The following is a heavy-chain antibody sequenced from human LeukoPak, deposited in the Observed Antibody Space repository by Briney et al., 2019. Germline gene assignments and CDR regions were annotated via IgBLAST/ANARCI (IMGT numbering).Heavy chain of an antibody. V-gene: IGHV3-33*01. J-gene: IGHJ6*04. Sequence: PGRSLRLSCEASGFTFSSYGMHWVRQAPGKGLEWVAVIWYDGSNKYYADSVKGRFTISRDNSKNTLYLQMNSLRAEDTAVYYCAREPRIDYYGSGSHYYYYGMDVWGKGTTVTVSS. D-gene: IGHD3-10*01. CDR3: AREPRIDYYGSGSHYYYYGMDV. CDR1: GFTFSSYG. CDR2: IWYDGSNK.